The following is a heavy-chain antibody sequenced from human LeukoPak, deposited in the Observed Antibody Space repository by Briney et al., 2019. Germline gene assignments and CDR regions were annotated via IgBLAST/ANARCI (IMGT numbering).Heavy chain of an antibody. CDR2: IYYSGST. V-gene: IGHV4-59*12. D-gene: IGHD3-10*01. CDR1: GGSISSYY. J-gene: IGHJ5*02. CDR3: ARDIGAYYGSGSNWFDP. Sequence: SETLSLTCTVSGGSISSYYWSWIRQPPGKGLEWIGYIYYSGSTYYNPSLKSRVTISVDTSKNQFSLQLNSVTPEDTAVYYCARDIGAYYGSGSNWFDPWGQGTLVTVSS.